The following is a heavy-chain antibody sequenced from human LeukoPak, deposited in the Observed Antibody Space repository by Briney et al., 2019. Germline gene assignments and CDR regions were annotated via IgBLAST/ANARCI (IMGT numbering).Heavy chain of an antibody. CDR3: ARDLLVITAPHDAFDI. CDR1: GGSINSYY. J-gene: IGHJ3*02. D-gene: IGHD3-9*01. Sequence: PSETLSLTCTVSGGSINSYYWGWIRQPPGKGLEWNGYIYYSRSTNYKPSLKSRVTISVDTSKNQFSLKLSSVTAADTAVYYCARDLLVITAPHDAFDIWGQGTMVTVSS. CDR2: IYYSRST. V-gene: IGHV4-59*01.